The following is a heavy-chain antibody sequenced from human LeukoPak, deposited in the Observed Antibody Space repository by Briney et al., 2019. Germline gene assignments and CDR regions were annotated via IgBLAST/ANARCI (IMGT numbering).Heavy chain of an antibody. CDR3: AREYGSSHSFDP. CDR1: GGSFSGYY. J-gene: IGHJ5*02. V-gene: IGHV4-34*01. D-gene: IGHD6-13*01. Sequence: RSSETLSLTCAVYGGSFSGYYWGWVRQPPGKGLEWVGSIYYSGSTYYNPSLKSRVTISIDKSKNQFSLKLSSVTAADTAIYYCAREYGSSHSFDPWGQGTLVTVSS. CDR2: IYYSGST.